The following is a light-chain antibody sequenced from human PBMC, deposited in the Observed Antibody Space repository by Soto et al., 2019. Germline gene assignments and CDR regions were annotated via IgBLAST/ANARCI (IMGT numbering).Light chain of an antibody. CDR3: ATWDGSLPGEV. CDR2: ENN. J-gene: IGLJ2*01. CDR1: SSNIGNNY. V-gene: IGLV1-51*01. Sequence: QSVLTQSPSVSAAPGQKVTISCSGSSSNIGNNYVSWYQQLPGTAPKLLIYENNKRPSGIPDRFSGSKSGTSGTLDITGLQTGDEADYYCATWDGSLPGEVFGGGTKLTVL.